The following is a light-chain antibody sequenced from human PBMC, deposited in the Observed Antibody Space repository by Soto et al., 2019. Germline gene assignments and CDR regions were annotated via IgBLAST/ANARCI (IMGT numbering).Light chain of an antibody. CDR2: HVT. Sequence: QSALTQPASVSGSLGQSITISCTGASSDVGGYISVSWYQQHPGKAPKLMIYHVTYRPSGVSNRYSGSKSGNSASQTISGLQADDEADYYCCSLTTSHTYVFGSGTKVTVL. CDR3: CSLTTSHTYV. J-gene: IGLJ1*01. V-gene: IGLV2-14*03. CDR1: SSDVGGYIS.